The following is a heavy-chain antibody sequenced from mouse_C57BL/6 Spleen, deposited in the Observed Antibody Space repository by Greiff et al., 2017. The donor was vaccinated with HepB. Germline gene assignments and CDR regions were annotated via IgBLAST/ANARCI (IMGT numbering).Heavy chain of an antibody. CDR2: IYPGDGDT. V-gene: IGHV1-82*01. J-gene: IGHJ1*03. D-gene: IGHD2-1*01. Sequence: VQLQQSGPELVKPGASVKISCKASGYAFSSSWMNWVKQRPGKGLEWIGRIYPGDGDTNYNGKFKGKAKLTADKSSSTAYMQLSSLTSEDSAVYFCARLYYGNYGWYFDVWGTGTTVTVSS. CDR3: ARLYYGNYGWYFDV. CDR1: GYAFSSSW.